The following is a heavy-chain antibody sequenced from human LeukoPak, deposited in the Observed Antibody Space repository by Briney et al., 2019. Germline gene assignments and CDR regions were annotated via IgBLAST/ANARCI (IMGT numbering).Heavy chain of an antibody. Sequence: GGSLRLSCAASGFTFDDYAMHWVRQAPGKVLEWVSLISGNGGSTYYADSVKGRFTISRDNSKNSLYLQMNSLRTEDTALYYCAKSGGYSYGYDFDYWGQGTLVTVSS. J-gene: IGHJ4*02. CDR1: GFTFDDYA. V-gene: IGHV3-43*02. CDR3: AKSGGYSYGYDFDY. D-gene: IGHD5-18*01. CDR2: ISGNGGST.